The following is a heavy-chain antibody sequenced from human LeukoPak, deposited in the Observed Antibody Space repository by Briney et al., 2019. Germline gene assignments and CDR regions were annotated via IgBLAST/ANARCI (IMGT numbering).Heavy chain of an antibody. D-gene: IGHD5-12*01. CDR1: GYTFTGYY. Sequence: SVKVSCKASGYTFTGYYMHWVREAPGQGREWMGWINPNSGGTNYAQKFQGRVTITRDTSISTAYMELSRLRSDDTAVYYCARSLRGYSGYAYFDYWGQGTLVTVSS. V-gene: IGHV1-2*02. J-gene: IGHJ4*02. CDR3: ARSLRGYSGYAYFDY. CDR2: INPNSGGT.